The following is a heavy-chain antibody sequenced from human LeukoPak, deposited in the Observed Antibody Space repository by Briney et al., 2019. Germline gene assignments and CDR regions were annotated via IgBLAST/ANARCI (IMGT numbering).Heavy chain of an antibody. CDR1: GFTFSSYG. D-gene: IGHD3-3*01. Sequence: AGGSLRLSCAASGFTFSSYGMHWVRQAPGKGLEWVAVIWYGGSNKYYADSVKGRFTISRDNSKNTLYLQMNSLRAEDTAVYYCAKDSRFLDLNWFDPWGQGTLVTVSS. V-gene: IGHV3-30*02. CDR3: AKDSRFLDLNWFDP. CDR2: IWYGGSNK. J-gene: IGHJ5*02.